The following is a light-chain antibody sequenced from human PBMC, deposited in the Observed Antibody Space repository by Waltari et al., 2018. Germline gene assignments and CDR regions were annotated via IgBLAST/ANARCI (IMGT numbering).Light chain of an antibody. J-gene: IGKJ2*03. Sequence: DIQMTQSPSSLSASVGDTVTITCRASQGISSYLNWFQQKPGKAPKLLIYAASSLESGVQSRFSGSGSGTEFTLTISSLQPEDFAAYYCLQHNSYPYSFGQGTKVEIK. CDR2: AAS. V-gene: IGKV1-17*01. CDR3: LQHNSYPYS. CDR1: QGISSY.